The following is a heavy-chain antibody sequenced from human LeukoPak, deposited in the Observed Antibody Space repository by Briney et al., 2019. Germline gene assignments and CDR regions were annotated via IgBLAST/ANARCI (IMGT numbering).Heavy chain of an antibody. CDR2: IKQDGSEK. Sequence: GGSLRLSCAASGFTFSSYWMSWVRQAPGKGLEWVASIKQDGSEKYYVDSVKGRFTIPRDNAKNSLYLQMNSLRAEDTAVYYCARDVSEQWLVPGWFDPWGQGTLVTVSS. CDR1: GFTFSSYW. J-gene: IGHJ5*02. CDR3: ARDVSEQWLVPGWFDP. V-gene: IGHV3-7*01. D-gene: IGHD6-19*01.